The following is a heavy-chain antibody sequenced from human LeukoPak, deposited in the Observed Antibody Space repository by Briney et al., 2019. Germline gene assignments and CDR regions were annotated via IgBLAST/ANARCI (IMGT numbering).Heavy chain of an antibody. CDR2: ISGSGGST. D-gene: IGHD3-10*01. Sequence: GGSLRLSCAASGFTFSSYAMSWVRQAPGKGLEWVSTISGSGGSTYYTDSVKGRFTISRDNSKNTLYLQMNSLRAEDTAVYYCAKAPSSGGSGSYFYYYGMDVWGQGTTVTVSS. V-gene: IGHV3-23*01. CDR3: AKAPSSGGSGSYFYYYGMDV. J-gene: IGHJ6*02. CDR1: GFTFSSYA.